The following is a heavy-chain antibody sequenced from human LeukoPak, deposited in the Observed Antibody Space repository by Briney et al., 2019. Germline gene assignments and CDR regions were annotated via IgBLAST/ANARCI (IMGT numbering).Heavy chain of an antibody. CDR2: IRYDGSNK. Sequence: QSGGSLRLSCAASGFTFSSYGMHWVRQAPGKGLEWVAFIRYDGSNKYYADSVKGRFTISRDNSKNTLYLQMNSLGAEDTAVYYCARDKEWELSGDAFDIWGQGTMVTVSS. CDR3: ARDKEWELSGDAFDI. V-gene: IGHV3-30*02. J-gene: IGHJ3*02. D-gene: IGHD1-26*01. CDR1: GFTFSSYG.